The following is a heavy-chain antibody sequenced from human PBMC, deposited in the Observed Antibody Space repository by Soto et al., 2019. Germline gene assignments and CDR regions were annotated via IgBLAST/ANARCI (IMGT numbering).Heavy chain of an antibody. V-gene: IGHV1-2*02. CDR1: GYTFTAYY. Sequence: ASVKVSCKASGYTFTAYYIHWVRQAPGQGLEWMGWINPNGGGTKYAQKFQGRVTMTRDTSINTAYMELTRLTPDDTAVYYCARAVHTMIQGVRFRVDQWGQGTLVTVSS. CDR2: INPNGGGT. CDR3: ARAVHTMIQGVRFRVDQ. J-gene: IGHJ4*02. D-gene: IGHD3-10*01.